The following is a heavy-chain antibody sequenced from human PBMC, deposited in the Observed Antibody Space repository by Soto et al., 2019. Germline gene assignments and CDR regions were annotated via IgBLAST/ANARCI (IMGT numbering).Heavy chain of an antibody. CDR2: ISYDGSKK. CDR1: GFTFSSCG. V-gene: IGHV3-30*18. CDR3: AKVATVVTSHFDY. J-gene: IGHJ4*02. D-gene: IGHD4-17*01. Sequence: QVQLVESGGGVVQPGTSLRLSCAASGFTFSSCGMHWVRQAPGKGLEWVALISYDGSKKYYADSVKGRFTISRDNSKNTLYLQMNSLRAEDTAVYYCAKVATVVTSHFDYWGQGTLVTVSS.